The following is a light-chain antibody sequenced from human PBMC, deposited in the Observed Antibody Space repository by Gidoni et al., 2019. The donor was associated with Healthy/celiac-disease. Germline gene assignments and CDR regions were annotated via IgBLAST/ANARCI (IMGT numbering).Light chain of an antibody. CDR1: QSVLYSSNNKNY. CDR2: WAS. Sequence: DIVMTQSPDSLAVSLGERATINCKSSQSVLYSSNNKNYLAWYQQKPGQPPKLLIYWASTRESGVPDRFSGSGSGTDFTLTSSSLQAEDVAVYYCQQYYSTPPITFXGXTKVEIK. V-gene: IGKV4-1*01. J-gene: IGKJ4*01. CDR3: QQYYSTPPIT.